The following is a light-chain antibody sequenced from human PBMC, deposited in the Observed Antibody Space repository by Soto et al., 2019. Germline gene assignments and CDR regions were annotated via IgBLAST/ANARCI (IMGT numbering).Light chain of an antibody. Sequence: SASGSPGQSVTISCTGTSSDIGGYNSVSWYQQHPGKAPKVMIYDVSKRPSGVPDRFSGSKSGNTASLTVSALQAEDEADYYCSSYTDRNNLVFGTGTKVTVL. J-gene: IGLJ1*01. CDR2: DVS. V-gene: IGLV2-8*01. CDR3: SSYTDRNNLV. CDR1: SSDIGGYNS.